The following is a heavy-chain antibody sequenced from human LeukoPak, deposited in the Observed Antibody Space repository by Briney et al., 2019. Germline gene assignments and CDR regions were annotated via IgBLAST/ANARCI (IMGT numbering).Heavy chain of an antibody. V-gene: IGHV3-30*02. J-gene: IGHJ4*02. CDR2: IRYDGSNK. CDR3: AKPDYYDSSGLNYFDY. D-gene: IGHD3-22*01. Sequence: PGGSLRLSCAASGFTFSSYGMPWVRQAPGKGLEWVAFIRYDGSNKYYADSVKGRFTISRDNSKNTLYLQMNSLRAEDTAVYYCAKPDYYDSSGLNYFDYWGQGTLVTVSS. CDR1: GFTFSSYG.